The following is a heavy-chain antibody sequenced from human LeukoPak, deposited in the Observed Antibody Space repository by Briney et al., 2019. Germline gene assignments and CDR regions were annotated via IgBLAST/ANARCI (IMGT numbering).Heavy chain of an antibody. J-gene: IGHJ6*03. D-gene: IGHD3-10*01. V-gene: IGHV4-39*07. CDR3: AREGMVRGVMQSYYYYYYMDV. CDR1: GGSISSSSYY. Sequence: SETLSLTCTVSGGSISSSSYYWGWIRQPPGKGLEWIGRIYTSGSPNYNPSLKSRVTMSVDTSKNQFSLKLSSVTAADTAVYYCAREGMVRGVMQSYYYYYYMDVWGKGTTVTISS. CDR2: IYTSGSP.